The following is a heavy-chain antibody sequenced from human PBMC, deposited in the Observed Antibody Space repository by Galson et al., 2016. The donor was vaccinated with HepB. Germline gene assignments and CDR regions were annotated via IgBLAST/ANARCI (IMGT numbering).Heavy chain of an antibody. CDR3: ATGRRAAAGLDAFDI. V-gene: IGHV1-24*01. CDR1: RYTLTELS. Sequence: SVKVSCKVSRYTLTELSMHWVRQAPGKGLEWMGGFDPEDGETIYAQKFQGRVTMTEDTSTDTAYMELSSLRSEDTAVYYCATGRRAAAGLDAFDIWGQGTMVTVSS. D-gene: IGHD6-13*01. J-gene: IGHJ3*02. CDR2: FDPEDGET.